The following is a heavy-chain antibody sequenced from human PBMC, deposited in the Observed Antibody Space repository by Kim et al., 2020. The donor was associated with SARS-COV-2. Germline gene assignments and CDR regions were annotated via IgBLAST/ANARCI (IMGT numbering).Heavy chain of an antibody. J-gene: IGHJ5*02. V-gene: IGHV4-4*02. CDR3: ARVAEGRSPQDWFDP. Sequence: PSLKGRRTISVDKSQRQFSLKLSSVTAADTAVYYCARVAEGRSPQDWFDPWGQGTLVTVSS.